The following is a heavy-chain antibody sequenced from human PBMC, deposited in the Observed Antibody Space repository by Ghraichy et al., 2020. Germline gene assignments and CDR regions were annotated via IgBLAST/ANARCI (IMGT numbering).Heavy chain of an antibody. D-gene: IGHD3-3*01. CDR1: GYTFTSYD. J-gene: IGHJ3*02. Sequence: ASVKVSCKASGYTFTSYDINWVRQATGQGLEWMGWMNPNSGNTGYAQKFQGRVTMTRNTSISTAYMELSSLRSEDTAVYYCARTKGVLRFLEWLSDAFDIWGQGTMVTVS. CDR3: ARTKGVLRFLEWLSDAFDI. V-gene: IGHV1-8*01. CDR2: MNPNSGNT.